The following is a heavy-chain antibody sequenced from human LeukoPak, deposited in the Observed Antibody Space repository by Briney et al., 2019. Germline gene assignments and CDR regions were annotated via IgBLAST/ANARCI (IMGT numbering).Heavy chain of an antibody. J-gene: IGHJ5*02. CDR3: ASSALYCSGGSCYAGFDP. CDR1: GYTVTSYY. D-gene: IGHD2-15*01. Sequence: ASVKVSCKASGYTVTSYYIHWVRQAPGQGLEWMGIINPSGGSTSSAQKFQGRVTMTRDTPTSTVYMEMSSLRSEDTAVYYCASSALYCSGGSCYAGFDPWGQGTLVTVSS. CDR2: INPSGGST. V-gene: IGHV1-46*01.